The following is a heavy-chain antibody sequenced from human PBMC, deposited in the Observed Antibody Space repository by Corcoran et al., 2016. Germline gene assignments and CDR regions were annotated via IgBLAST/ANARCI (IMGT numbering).Heavy chain of an antibody. CDR1: GFTFSSYG. D-gene: IGHD5-18*01. CDR3: AKDQGRIQLWLGSFDY. J-gene: IGHJ4*02. CDR2: ISYDGSNK. V-gene: IGHV3-30*18. Sequence: QVQLVESGGGVVQPGRSPRLSCAASGFTFSSYGMHWVRQAPGKGLEWVAVISYDGSNKYYADSVKGRFTISRDNSKNTLYLQMNSLRAEDTAVYYCAKDQGRIQLWLGSFDYWGQGTLVTVSS.